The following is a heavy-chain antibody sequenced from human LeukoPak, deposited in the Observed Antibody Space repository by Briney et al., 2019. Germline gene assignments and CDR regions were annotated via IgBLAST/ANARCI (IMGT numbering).Heavy chain of an antibody. D-gene: IGHD6-19*01. CDR2: ISYDGPNK. Sequence: PGRSLRLSCAASAFTFSTYSMHWVRQAPGKGLEWVAAISYDGPNKNYADSVKGRFTISRDNSKNTLYLQMNSLIAEDTAVYYCARGLRIAVAGNIDYWGQGTLVTVSS. V-gene: IGHV3-30*04. CDR1: AFTFSTYS. CDR3: ARGLRIAVAGNIDY. J-gene: IGHJ4*02.